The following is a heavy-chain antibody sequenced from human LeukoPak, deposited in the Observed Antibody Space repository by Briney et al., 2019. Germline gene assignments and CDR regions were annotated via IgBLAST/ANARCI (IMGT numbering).Heavy chain of an antibody. J-gene: IGHJ4*02. CDR1: GGSISSGGYY. Sequence: PSQTLSLTCTVSGGSISSGGYYWSWVRQHPGKGLEWIGYIYYSGSTYYNPSLKSRVTISVDTSKNQFSLKLSSVTAADTAVYYCAAGGNSEDYFDYWGQGTLVTVSS. CDR2: IYYSGST. CDR3: AAGGNSEDYFDY. V-gene: IGHV4-31*03. D-gene: IGHD4-23*01.